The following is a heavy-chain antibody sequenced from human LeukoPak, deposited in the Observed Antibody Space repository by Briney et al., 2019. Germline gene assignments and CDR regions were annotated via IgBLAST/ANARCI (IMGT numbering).Heavy chain of an antibody. V-gene: IGHV3-9*01. CDR3: AKGAIPDYYYYGMDV. CDR1: GFTFDDYA. CDR2: ISWNSGSI. J-gene: IGHJ6*02. Sequence: GGSLRLSCAASGFTFDDYAMHWVRQAPGKGLEWVSGISWNSGSIGYADSVKGRFTIPRDNAKNSLYLQMNSLRAEDTALYYCAKGAIPDYYYYGMDVWGQGTTVTVSS.